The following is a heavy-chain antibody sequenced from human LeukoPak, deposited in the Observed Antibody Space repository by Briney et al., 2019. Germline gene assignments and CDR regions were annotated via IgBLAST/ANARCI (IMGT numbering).Heavy chain of an antibody. V-gene: IGHV4-59*12. CDR2: IYYSGST. J-gene: IGHJ3*02. CDR1: GGSISYYY. Sequence: SETLSLTCTVSGGSISYYYWSWIRQPPGKGLEWIGYIYYSGSTTYNPSLKSRVTISVDTSKNQFSLRLSSVTAADTAIYYCARASGGSVNTAFDIWGQGTMVTVSS. D-gene: IGHD3-10*01. CDR3: ARASGGSVNTAFDI.